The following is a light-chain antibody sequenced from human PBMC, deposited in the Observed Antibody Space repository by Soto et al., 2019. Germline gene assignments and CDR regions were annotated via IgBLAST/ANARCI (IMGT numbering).Light chain of an antibody. J-gene: IGLJ3*02. CDR2: RNN. CDR3: AAWDDSLSGLWV. V-gene: IGLV1-47*01. CDR1: SSNIGSNY. Sequence: QLVLTQPPSASGTPGQRVTISCSGSSSNIGSNYVYWYQQLPGTAPKLLIYRNNQRPSGVPDRFSGSKSGTSASLAISGLRSEDEADYYCAAWDDSLSGLWVFGGGTQLPVL.